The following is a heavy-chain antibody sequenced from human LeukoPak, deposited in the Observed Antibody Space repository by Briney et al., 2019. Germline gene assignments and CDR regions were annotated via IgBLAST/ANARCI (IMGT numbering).Heavy chain of an antibody. CDR2: VYYSGTT. Sequence: ASETLSLTCAVSGGSISSYYWSWIRQPPGKGLEWIGYVYYSGTTNYNPSLKSRVTISVDTSKNQFSLKVTSVTAADTAVYYCARHGIPSFYGMDVWGQGTTVTVCS. J-gene: IGHJ6*02. CDR3: ARHGIPSFYGMDV. D-gene: IGHD1-1*01. V-gene: IGHV4-59*08. CDR1: GGSISSYY.